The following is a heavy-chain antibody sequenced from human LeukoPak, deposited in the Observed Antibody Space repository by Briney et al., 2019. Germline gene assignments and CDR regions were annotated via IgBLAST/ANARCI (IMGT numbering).Heavy chain of an antibody. CDR2: IYTSGIT. Sequence: SETLSLTCTVSGGSISSYYWSWIRQPPGKGLEWIGYIYTSGITNYNPSLKSRVTISVDTSKNQFSLKLSSVTAADTAVYYCAGSGYSSGWYTFDYWGQGTLVTVSS. CDR1: GGSISSYY. CDR3: AGSGYSSGWYTFDY. D-gene: IGHD6-19*01. J-gene: IGHJ4*02. V-gene: IGHV4-4*09.